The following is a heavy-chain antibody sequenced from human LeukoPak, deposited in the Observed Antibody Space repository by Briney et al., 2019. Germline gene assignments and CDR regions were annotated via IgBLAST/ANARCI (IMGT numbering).Heavy chain of an antibody. J-gene: IGHJ4*02. CDR2: TYYRSTWYR. V-gene: IGHV6-1*01. CDR1: GFSFSSNSTA. Sequence: SQTLSLTCAISGFSFSSNSTAWNCIRQSPSRGLESLGRTYYRSTWYREYAVSVLAIITIDAETSKNQLFLQLNSLTTADTAGYYCANVCSSGCRDRDNWGQGTLVTLSS. D-gene: IGHD6-19*01. CDR3: ANVCSSGCRDRDN.